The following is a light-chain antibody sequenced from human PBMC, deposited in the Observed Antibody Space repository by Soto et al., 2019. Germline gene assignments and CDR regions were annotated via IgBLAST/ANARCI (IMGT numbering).Light chain of an antibody. Sequence: VVLTHSPGTLSLSPGERATLSCRSSQTVSLSYLAWYQQNPGQAPRLLIYGASSRATGIPDRFSGGGSGTDFTLTISRLEPEDFAMYYCQQYFTSPLPFGGGTKWIS. J-gene: IGKJ4*01. V-gene: IGKV3-20*01. CDR2: GAS. CDR3: QQYFTSPLP. CDR1: QTVSLSY.